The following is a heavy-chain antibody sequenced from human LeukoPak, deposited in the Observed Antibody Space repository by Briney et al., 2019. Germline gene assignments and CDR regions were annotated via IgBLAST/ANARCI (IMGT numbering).Heavy chain of an antibody. J-gene: IGHJ4*02. D-gene: IGHD4-23*01. V-gene: IGHV4-59*08. Sequence: SETLSLTCTVSGGSTSSYYWSWIRQPPGKGLEWIGYIYYSGSTNYNPSLKSRVTISVDTSKNQFSLKLSSVTAADTAVYYCARQKSDYGGNSGLVDYWGQGTLVTVSS. CDR1: GGSTSSYY. CDR3: ARQKSDYGGNSGLVDY. CDR2: IYYSGST.